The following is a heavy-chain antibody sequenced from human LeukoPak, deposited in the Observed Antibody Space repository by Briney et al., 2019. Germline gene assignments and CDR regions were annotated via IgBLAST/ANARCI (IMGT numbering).Heavy chain of an antibody. Sequence: PSETLSLTCTVSGGSISGGSYYWSWIRQPAGKGLEWIGRIYTSGSTNYNPSLKSRVTISVDTSKNQFSLKLSSVTAADTAVYYCAREVYDSSGYYLDYWGQGTLVTVSS. CDR3: AREVYDSSGYYLDY. J-gene: IGHJ4*02. CDR2: IYTSGST. D-gene: IGHD3-22*01. V-gene: IGHV4-61*02. CDR1: GGSISGGSYY.